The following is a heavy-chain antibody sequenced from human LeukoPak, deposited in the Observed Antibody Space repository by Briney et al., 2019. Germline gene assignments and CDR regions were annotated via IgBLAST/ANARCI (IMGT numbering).Heavy chain of an antibody. CDR1: GFTFDDYA. V-gene: IGHV3-9*03. Sequence: GGSLRLSCAASGFTFDDYAMHWVRQAPGKGLEWVSGISWNSGSIGYADSVKGRFTISRDNAKNSLYLQMNSLRAEDMALYYCAKDRRFRSSSGLSDYWGQGTLVTVSS. D-gene: IGHD6-6*01. CDR2: ISWNSGSI. J-gene: IGHJ4*02. CDR3: AKDRRFRSSSGLSDY.